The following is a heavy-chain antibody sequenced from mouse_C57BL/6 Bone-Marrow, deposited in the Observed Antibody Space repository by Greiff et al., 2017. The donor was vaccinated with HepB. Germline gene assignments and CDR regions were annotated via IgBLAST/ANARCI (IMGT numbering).Heavy chain of an antibody. V-gene: IGHV1-59*01. D-gene: IGHD1-1*01. J-gene: IGHJ4*01. CDR2: IDTSDSYT. CDR3: ARLDYGSRSAMDY. CDR1: GYTFTSYW. Sequence: VQLQQPGAELVRPGTSVKLSCKASGYTFTSYWMHWVKQRPGQGLEWIGVIDTSDSYTNYNQKFKGKATLTVDTSSSTAYMQLSSLTSEDSAVYYCARLDYGSRSAMDYWGQGTSVTVSS.